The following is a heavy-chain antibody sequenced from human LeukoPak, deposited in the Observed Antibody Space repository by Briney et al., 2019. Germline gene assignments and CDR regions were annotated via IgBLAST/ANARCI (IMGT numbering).Heavy chain of an antibody. CDR2: IIPIFGTA. D-gene: IGHD2-2*01. J-gene: IGHJ4*02. CDR1: GYTFTSYG. CDR3: ARDRQLQGYFDY. V-gene: IGHV1-69*13. Sequence: AAVKVSCKASGYTFTSYGISWVRQAPGQGLEWMGGIIPIFGTANYAQKFQGRVTITADESTSTAYMELSSLRSEDTAVYYCARDRQLQGYFDYWGQGTLVTVSS.